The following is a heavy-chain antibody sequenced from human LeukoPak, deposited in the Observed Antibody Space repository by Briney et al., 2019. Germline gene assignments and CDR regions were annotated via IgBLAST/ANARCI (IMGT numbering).Heavy chain of an antibody. V-gene: IGHV3-23*01. CDR3: AKRLYDNSGHDY. CDR1: GFTFSSYA. J-gene: IGHJ4*02. CDR2: ISGSGDST. D-gene: IGHD3-22*01. Sequence: GGSLRLSCAASGFTFSSYAMNWVRQAPGKGLEWVSLISGSGDSTYYADSVKGRFTISRDNSKNTLYLQMNSLRAEDTAVYYCAKRLYDNSGHDYWGRGTLVTVSS.